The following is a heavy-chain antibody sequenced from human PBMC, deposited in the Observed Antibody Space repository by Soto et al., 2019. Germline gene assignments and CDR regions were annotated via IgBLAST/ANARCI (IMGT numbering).Heavy chain of an antibody. J-gene: IGHJ4*02. CDR1: GGSISSYY. V-gene: IGHV4-59*01. CDR2: IYYSGST. D-gene: IGHD6-13*01. Sequence: SETLSLTCTVSGGSISSYYWSWIRQPPGKGLEWIGYIYYSGSTNYNPSLKSRVTISVDTSKNQFSLKLSSVTAADTAVYYCARLEPGIAAAGTSGFDYWGQGTLVTVSS. CDR3: ARLEPGIAAAGTSGFDY.